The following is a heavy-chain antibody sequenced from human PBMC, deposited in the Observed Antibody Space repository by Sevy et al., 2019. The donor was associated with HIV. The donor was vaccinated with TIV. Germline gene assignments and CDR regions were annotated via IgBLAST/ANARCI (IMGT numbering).Heavy chain of an antibody. Sequence: GGSLRLSCAASGFTFSSYNMNWVRLVPGKGLEWVSYISSSSSTIYYTDSVKGGFTISKDNAQNSLYLQMNSLRDEDTAVYYCARGGWRGYSSGWTSVDYWGQGTQVTVSS. D-gene: IGHD6-19*01. V-gene: IGHV3-48*02. CDR3: ARGGWRGYSSGWTSVDY. CDR2: ISSSSSTI. J-gene: IGHJ4*02. CDR1: GFTFSSYN.